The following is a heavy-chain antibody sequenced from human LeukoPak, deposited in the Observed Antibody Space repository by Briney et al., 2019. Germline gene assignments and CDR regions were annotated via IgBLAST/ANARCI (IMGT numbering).Heavy chain of an antibody. Sequence: ASVKVSCKASGYTFTSYYIHWVRQAPGQGLEWMGIINPSGGSTSYAQKFQGRVTMTRDTSTSTVYMELSSLRSEDTAVYYCARDVFPSLNIVVVPAADYWGQGTLVTVSS. J-gene: IGHJ4*02. CDR2: INPSGGST. D-gene: IGHD2-2*01. CDR1: GYTFTSYY. CDR3: ARDVFPSLNIVVVPAADY. V-gene: IGHV1-46*01.